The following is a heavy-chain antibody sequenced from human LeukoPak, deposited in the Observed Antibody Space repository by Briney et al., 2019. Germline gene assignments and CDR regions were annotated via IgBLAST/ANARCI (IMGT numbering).Heavy chain of an antibody. CDR1: GFTFSSYA. D-gene: IGHD3-16*01. V-gene: IGHV3-23*01. CDR3: ARHWV. CDR2: ISKSGDNT. Sequence: GGSLRLSCATSGFTFSSYAMSWLRQAPGKGLEWVSTISKSGDNTYYADSVKGRFTISRDNSKNTLYLQMNNLRVDDAAVYYCARHWVWGQGTLVTVSS. J-gene: IGHJ4*02.